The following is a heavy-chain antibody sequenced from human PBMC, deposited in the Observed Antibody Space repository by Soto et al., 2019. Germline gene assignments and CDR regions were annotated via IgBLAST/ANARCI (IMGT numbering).Heavy chain of an antibody. CDR2: IDDSGRT. V-gene: IGHV4-39*01. CDR3: VSQRTTVITQAYFDY. D-gene: IGHD4-4*01. CDR1: SGTVSVKSHY. J-gene: IGHJ4*02. Sequence: SETLSLTCAVSSGTVSVKSHYWAWIRQPPGKGLEWIGAIDDSGRTYYSESLKSRATISVDTARNQFSLNLNSVTASDTAVYYCVSQRTTVITQAYFDYWGPGALVTVSS.